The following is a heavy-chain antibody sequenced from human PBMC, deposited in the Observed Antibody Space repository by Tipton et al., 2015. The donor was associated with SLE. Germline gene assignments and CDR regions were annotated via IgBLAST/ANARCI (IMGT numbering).Heavy chain of an antibody. CDR1: GGSISSHY. Sequence: TLSLTCTVSGGSISSHYWTWIRQPPGKGLEWIGYIYYSGSTNYNSSLKSRATISLDTSKNRISLNLNSVTAADTAVYYCARRKSIWYFDLWGRGTLVTVSS. CDR3: ARRKSIWYFDL. J-gene: IGHJ2*01. D-gene: IGHD1-14*01. V-gene: IGHV4-59*11. CDR2: IYYSGST.